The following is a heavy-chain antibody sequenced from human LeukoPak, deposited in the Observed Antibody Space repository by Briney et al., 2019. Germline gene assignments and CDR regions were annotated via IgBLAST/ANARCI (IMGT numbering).Heavy chain of an antibody. CDR2: IKEDGSEK. D-gene: IGHD2-2*01. CDR3: AKGLDIVVPYYAMDV. J-gene: IGHJ6*02. Sequence: GGSLRLSCAASGFPFSSSWMDWVRQAPGKGLEWVASIKEDGSEKACVDSVKGRFTISRDNTKKSLYLQMNSLRVEDTAVYYCAKGLDIVVPYYAMDVWGQGTTVTVSS. V-gene: IGHV3-7*03. CDR1: GFPFSSSW.